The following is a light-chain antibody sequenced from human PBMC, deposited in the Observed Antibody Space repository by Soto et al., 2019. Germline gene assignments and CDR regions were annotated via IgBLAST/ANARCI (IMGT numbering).Light chain of an antibody. CDR3: LQHHSYPQT. CDR2: AVS. CDR1: QGIKND. V-gene: IGKV1-17*01. Sequence: DIQMTQSPSSLSASVGDGVTITCRASQGIKNDLAWYQQKPGKAPKRLIYAVSSLQSEVPSRFSGSGSGTEFTLTISSLQPEHVATYYCLQHHSYPQTFGQGTKVDIK. J-gene: IGKJ1*01.